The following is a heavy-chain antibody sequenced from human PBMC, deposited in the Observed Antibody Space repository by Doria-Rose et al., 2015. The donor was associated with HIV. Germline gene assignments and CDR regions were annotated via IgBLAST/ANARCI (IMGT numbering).Heavy chain of an antibody. CDR2: IFSDDER. Sequence: SGPVLVKPTETLTLTCTVSGVSLSSPGMGVSWIRQPPGKALEWLANIFSDDERSYKTSLKSRLTISRCTAKSQVVLTMTDMDPVDTATYYCARIKSSRWYHKYYFAFGGQGSLVLVSA. J-gene: IGHJ4*02. D-gene: IGHD6-13*01. CDR3: ARIKSSRWYHKYYFAF. V-gene: IGHV2-26*01. CDR1: GVSLSSPGMG.